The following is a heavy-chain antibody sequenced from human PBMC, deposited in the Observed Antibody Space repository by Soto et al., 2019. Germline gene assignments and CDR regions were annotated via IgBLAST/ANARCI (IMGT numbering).Heavy chain of an antibody. CDR3: VRGVLS. Sequence: QVQLQESGAGLVKGSQTLSLTCNVSGGSISSGGYYWTWIRQHPGKGLEWIGNIHHSGSTFYNPSLKSRVSISVDTSKNQFSLKLSSVTAADTAVYFCVRGVLSWGQGTLVTVSS. J-gene: IGHJ1*01. CDR1: GGSISSGGYY. V-gene: IGHV4-31*03. D-gene: IGHD3-10*01. CDR2: IHHSGST.